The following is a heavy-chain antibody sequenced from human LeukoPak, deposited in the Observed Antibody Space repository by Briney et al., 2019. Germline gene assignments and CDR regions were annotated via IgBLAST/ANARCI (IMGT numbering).Heavy chain of an antibody. V-gene: IGHV3-66*01. Sequence: GGSLRLSSAASGFTASGNYMTCVRQAPGKGLECVSVIYSGGSIYYADPVEGRFTISRDKSKNTQYLHMNSLRAEDTAVYYCAGCRWNYHYFEHWGQGTLVTVSS. CDR2: IYSGGSI. D-gene: IGHD1-7*01. J-gene: IGHJ4*02. CDR3: AGCRWNYHYFEH. CDR1: GFTASGNY.